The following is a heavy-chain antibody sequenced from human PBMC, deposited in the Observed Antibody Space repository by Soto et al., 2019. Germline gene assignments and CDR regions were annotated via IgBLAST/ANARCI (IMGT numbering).Heavy chain of an antibody. CDR2: IDWDDDK. D-gene: IGHD4-17*01. Sequence: SGPTLVNPTQTLTLTCTFSGFSLSSKGMRVSWIRQPPGKALEWLARIDWDDDKFYGPSLRTRLTISKDTSKNQVVLTMTNVDPKDTATYYCARSPGGFTVATYFFDYWGQGTLVTVSS. CDR3: ARSPGGFTVATYFFDY. J-gene: IGHJ4*02. CDR1: GFSLSSKGMR. V-gene: IGHV2-70*04.